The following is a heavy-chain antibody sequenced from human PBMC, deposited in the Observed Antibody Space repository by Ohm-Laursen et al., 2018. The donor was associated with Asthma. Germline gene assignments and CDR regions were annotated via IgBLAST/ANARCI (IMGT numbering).Heavy chain of an antibody. CDR2: INQDGSIW. CDR1: GFTFSNHW. Sequence: SLRLSCAASGFTFSNHWMTWVRQAPGRGLEWVANINQDGSIWGYVDSVKGRFAISRDNAHNSLYLQMNGLRAEDTALYYCAKDKYSTRGAFDIWGQGTMVTVSS. J-gene: IGHJ3*02. CDR3: AKDKYSTRGAFDI. D-gene: IGHD6-13*01. V-gene: IGHV3-7*05.